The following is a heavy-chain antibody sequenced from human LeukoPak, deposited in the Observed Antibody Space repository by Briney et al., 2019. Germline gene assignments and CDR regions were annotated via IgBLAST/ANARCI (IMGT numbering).Heavy chain of an antibody. CDR2: IYHSGST. D-gene: IGHD3-3*01. CDR1: GYSISSGNY. V-gene: IGHV4-38-2*01. J-gene: IGHJ4*02. CDR3: ARAYDFWSGYHFTYDY. Sequence: RASETLSLTCAVSGYSISSGNYWGWIRQPPGKGLEWIGNIYHSGSTYYNPSLKSRVTISIDTSKNQFFLKLSSVTAADTAVYYCARAYDFWSGYHFTYDYWGKGTLVTVSS.